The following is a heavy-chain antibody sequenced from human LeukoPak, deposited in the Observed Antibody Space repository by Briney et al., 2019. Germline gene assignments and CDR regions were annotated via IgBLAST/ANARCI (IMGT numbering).Heavy chain of an antibody. CDR2: ITDSGGST. CDR3: ASPGYCSGSICYSGYFQH. J-gene: IGHJ1*01. CDR1: GFTFSSYA. V-gene: IGHV3-23*01. D-gene: IGHD2-15*01. Sequence: PGGSLGLSCAASGFTFSSYAMSWVRQAPGKGLEWVSTITDSGGSTYYADSVKGRFTISRDNSKNTLYLQMNSLRAEDTAVYYCASPGYCSGSICYSGYFQHWGQGTLVTVSS.